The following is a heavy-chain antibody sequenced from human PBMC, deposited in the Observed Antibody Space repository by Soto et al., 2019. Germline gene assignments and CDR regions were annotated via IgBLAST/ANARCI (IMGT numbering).Heavy chain of an antibody. D-gene: IGHD1-26*01. CDR1: GYTFTSYG. V-gene: IGHV1-18*01. Sequence: ASVKVSCKASGYTFTSYGISWVRQAPGQGLEWMGWISAYNGNTNYAQKLQGRVTMTTDTSTSTAYMELRSLRSDDTAVYYCAREVGSYQRYYYYVMDVWGQGTTVTVSS. CDR3: AREVGSYQRYYYYVMDV. J-gene: IGHJ6*02. CDR2: ISAYNGNT.